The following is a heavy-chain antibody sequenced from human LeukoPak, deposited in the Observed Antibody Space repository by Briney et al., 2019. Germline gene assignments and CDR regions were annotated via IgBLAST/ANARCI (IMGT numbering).Heavy chain of an antibody. CDR3: VRGSTLRHYQY. CDR2: IYYSGST. D-gene: IGHD3-16*01. CDR1: AGSISTSTYY. V-gene: IGHV4-39*02. Sequence: PSETLSLTCTVSAGSISTSTYYCSWLRRPPGKGLEWIGSIYYSGSTYYNPSLQSQVTVSVDTSKNHSSLKLSSVTAADTAVYYGVRGSTLRHYQYWGQGTLVTVSS. J-gene: IGHJ4*02.